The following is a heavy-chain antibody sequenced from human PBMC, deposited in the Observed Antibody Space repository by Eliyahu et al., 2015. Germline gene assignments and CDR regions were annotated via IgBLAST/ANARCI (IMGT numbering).Heavy chain of an antibody. J-gene: IGHJ6*02. CDR2: ISXPXGXT. D-gene: IGHD5-24*01. CDR1: GFTFTNXA. Sequence: EVQLVESGGGSVQPGGSLXLSCAASGFTFTNXAMGWVXRAPGKGLEXVSGISXPXGXTYYADSMEGPFTISRDNSKNTLYLQMRSLRVEDTAVYYCAKGGDGYNFDYYGMDVWGQGTTVTVSS. CDR3: AKGGDGYNFDYYGMDV. V-gene: IGHV3-23*04.